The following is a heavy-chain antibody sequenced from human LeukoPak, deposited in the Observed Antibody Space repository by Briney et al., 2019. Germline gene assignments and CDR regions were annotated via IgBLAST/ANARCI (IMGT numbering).Heavy chain of an antibody. J-gene: IGHJ4*02. CDR1: GLTFSSYG. CDR2: ISYDGSNK. V-gene: IGHV3-30*18. CDR3: AKEDGAGRYSYGYGFDY. D-gene: IGHD5-18*01. Sequence: GRSLRLSCAASGLTFSSYGMHWVRQAPGKGLEWVAVISYDGSNKYYADSVKGRFTISRDNSKNTLYLQMNSLRAEDTAVYYCAKEDGAGRYSYGYGFDYWGQGTLVTVSS.